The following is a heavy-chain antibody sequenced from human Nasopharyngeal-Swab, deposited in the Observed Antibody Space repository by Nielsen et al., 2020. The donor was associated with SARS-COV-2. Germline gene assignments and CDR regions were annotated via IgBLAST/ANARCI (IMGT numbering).Heavy chain of an antibody. V-gene: IGHV3-23*01. Sequence: GESLKISCAASGFTFSSYAMSWVRQAPGKGLEWVSAISGSGGSTYYADSVKGRFTISRDNSKNTLYLQMNSLRAEDTAVYYCAKGYKIYYYYYGMDVWGQGTTVTVSS. D-gene: IGHD1-1*01. CDR2: ISGSGGST. CDR1: GFTFSSYA. J-gene: IGHJ6*02. CDR3: AKGYKIYYYYYGMDV.